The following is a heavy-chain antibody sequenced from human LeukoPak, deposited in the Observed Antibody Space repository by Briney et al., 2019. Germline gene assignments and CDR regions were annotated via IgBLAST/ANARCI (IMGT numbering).Heavy chain of an antibody. V-gene: IGHV3-74*01. Sequence: HGGSLRLSCAASGFPFRSYWMHWVRQAPGKGLVWVSRINIDGSSGSYADSVEGRFTISRDNAKNTLYLQMNSLRAEDTAVYYCTREVSGSLYFDYWGQGTLVTVSS. D-gene: IGHD1-26*01. CDR3: TREVSGSLYFDY. CDR2: INIDGSSG. J-gene: IGHJ4*02. CDR1: GFPFRSYW.